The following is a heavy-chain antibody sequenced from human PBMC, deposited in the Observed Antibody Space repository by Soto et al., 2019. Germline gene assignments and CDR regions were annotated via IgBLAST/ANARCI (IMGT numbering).Heavy chain of an antibody. CDR2: IRSKAYGGTT. V-gene: IGHV3-49*03. CDR1: GFTFGDYA. Sequence: GGSLRLSCTASGFTFGDYAMSWFRQAPGKGLEWVGFIRSKAYGGTTEYAASVKGRFTISRDDSKSIAYLQMNSLKTEDTAVYYCTRDQGLVTHHYYSGMDVWGQGTTVTVSS. D-gene: IGHD6-19*01. J-gene: IGHJ6*02. CDR3: TRDQGLVTHHYYSGMDV.